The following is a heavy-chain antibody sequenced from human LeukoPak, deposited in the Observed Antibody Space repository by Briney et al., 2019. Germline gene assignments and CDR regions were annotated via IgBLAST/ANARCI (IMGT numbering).Heavy chain of an antibody. Sequence: SETQSLTCTVSGGSISSYYWSWIRQPPGKGLEWIGYIYYSGSTNYNPSLKSRVTISVDTSKNQFSLKLSSVTAADTAVYYCAREGSVARPFDYWGQGTLVTVSS. V-gene: IGHV4-59*01. CDR2: IYYSGST. J-gene: IGHJ4*02. CDR1: GGSISSYY. D-gene: IGHD6-6*01. CDR3: AREGSVARPFDY.